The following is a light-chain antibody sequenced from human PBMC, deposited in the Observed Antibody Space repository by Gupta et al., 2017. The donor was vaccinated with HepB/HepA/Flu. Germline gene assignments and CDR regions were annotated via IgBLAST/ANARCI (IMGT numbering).Light chain of an antibody. J-gene: IGKJ1*01. Sequence: DIQMTQSPSTLSASVGDRVTITCRASQNINTWLAWYQLKPGKAPKLLIYKASSLESGVPSRFSGSVSGTEFPLTISSLQPDDFATYYCQQYNNYWTFGQGTKVEIK. CDR2: KAS. CDR1: QNINTW. CDR3: QQYNNYWT. V-gene: IGKV1-5*03.